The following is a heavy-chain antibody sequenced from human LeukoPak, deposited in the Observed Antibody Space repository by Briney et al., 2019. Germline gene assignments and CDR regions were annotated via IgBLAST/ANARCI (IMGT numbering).Heavy chain of an antibody. CDR2: IIPIFGTA. J-gene: IGHJ3*02. CDR1: GGTFSIYT. CDR3: ARVDCSSTSCPDAFDI. V-gene: IGHV1-69*06. Sequence: GSSVKVSCKASGGTFSIYTTSWVRQAPGPGLEWMGGIIPIFGTANYAQKFQGTVTITAGKSTSTAYMELSSLRSEDTAVYYCARVDCSSTSCPDAFDIWGEGTVVTVSS. D-gene: IGHD2-2*01.